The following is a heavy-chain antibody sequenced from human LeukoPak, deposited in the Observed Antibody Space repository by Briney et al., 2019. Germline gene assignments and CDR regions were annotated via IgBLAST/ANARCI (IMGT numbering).Heavy chain of an antibody. CDR2: ISSSSSYI. J-gene: IGHJ3*02. Sequence: GGSLRLSCAASGFTFSSYSMNWVRQAPGKGLEWVSSISSSSSYIYYADSVKGRFTISRDNAKNSLYLQMNSLRAEDTAVYYCARDRSKLLRFGELLSDAFDIWGQGTMVTVSS. V-gene: IGHV3-21*01. D-gene: IGHD3-10*01. CDR3: ARDRSKLLRFGELLSDAFDI. CDR1: GFTFSSYS.